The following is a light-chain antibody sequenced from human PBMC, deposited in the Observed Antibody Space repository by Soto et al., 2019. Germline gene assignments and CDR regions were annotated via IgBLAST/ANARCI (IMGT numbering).Light chain of an antibody. CDR3: QQYGSSPT. CDR1: QSVSYN. CDR2: GAS. Sequence: EIVMTQSPATLSVSPGERVTLSCRASQSVSYNLAWYQHKPGQAPRLLIFGASTTATGIPDRFSGSGSGTDFTLTISRLEPEDFAVYYCQQYGSSPTFGGGTKVDI. J-gene: IGKJ4*01. V-gene: IGKV3-20*01.